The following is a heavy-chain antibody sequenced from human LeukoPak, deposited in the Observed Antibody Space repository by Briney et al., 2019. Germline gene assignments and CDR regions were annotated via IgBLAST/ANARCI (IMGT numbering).Heavy chain of an antibody. V-gene: IGHV3-13*01. CDR1: GFTLSSFD. CDR2: IGTGSDT. J-gene: IGHJ6*03. D-gene: IGHD1-1*01. Sequence: GGSLRLSCAASGFTLSSFDMHWVRQPTGQGLEWVSTIGTGSDTYYPGSVEGRFTLSRDNAKNSLYLQMNSLTAGDTAVYYCARGPPRGKYYYMDVWGKGTTVTVSS. CDR3: ARGPPRGKYYYMDV.